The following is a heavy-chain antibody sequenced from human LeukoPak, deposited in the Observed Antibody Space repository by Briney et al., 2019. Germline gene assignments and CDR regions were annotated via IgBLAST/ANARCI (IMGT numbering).Heavy chain of an antibody. J-gene: IGHJ3*02. CDR3: ARGFVVVPAANAFDI. D-gene: IGHD2-2*01. CDR2: ISAYNGNT. V-gene: IGHV1-18*01. Sequence: ASVKVSCKASGYTFTSYGISWVRQAPGQGLEWMGWISAYNGNTNYAQKLQGRVTMTTDTSTSTAYMELRSLRSDDTALYYCARGFVVVPAANAFDIWGQGTMVTVSS. CDR1: GYTFTSYG.